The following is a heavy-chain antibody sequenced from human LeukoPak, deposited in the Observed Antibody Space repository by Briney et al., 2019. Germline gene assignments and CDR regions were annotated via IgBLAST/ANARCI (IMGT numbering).Heavy chain of an antibody. V-gene: IGHV3-7*04. Sequence: PGGSLRLSCEASGFTFSSYWMTWVRHAPGKGLEWVGNIKQDGGEQYFVDSLKGRFTMSRDNAKNSLYLQLNNLRSEDTAVYYCAKGHYGDLNWGQGTLVTVSS. CDR3: AKGHYGDLN. D-gene: IGHD4-17*01. J-gene: IGHJ4*02. CDR2: IKQDGGEQ. CDR1: GFTFSSYW.